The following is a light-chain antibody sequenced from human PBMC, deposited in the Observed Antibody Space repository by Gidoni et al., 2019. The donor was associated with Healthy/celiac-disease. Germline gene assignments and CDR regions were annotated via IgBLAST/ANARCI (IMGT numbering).Light chain of an antibody. V-gene: IGKV1-6*01. CDR2: AAS. J-gene: IGKJ1*01. CDR3: LQAYNYPWT. CDR1: HGIRND. Sequence: ASQMTQSSSSLSASVGDRVTITCRASHGIRNDLGGYQQKPGKAPKLLIYAASSLQRGVPSRFSGSGSGTDFTLTISSLQPEDFATYYCLQAYNYPWTFGQGTKVEIK.